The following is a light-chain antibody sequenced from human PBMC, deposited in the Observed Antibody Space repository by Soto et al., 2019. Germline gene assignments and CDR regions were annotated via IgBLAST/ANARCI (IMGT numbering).Light chain of an antibody. CDR2: DAS. Sequence: EIVLTQSPATLSLSPGERATFSCRASQSVSPYLAWYQQKPGQAPRLLIYDASNRATGIPARFSGSGSGTDFTLTISSLEPEDFAIYYCQQRSDWPPYTFGQGTKLEIK. V-gene: IGKV3-11*01. CDR1: QSVSPY. CDR3: QQRSDWPPYT. J-gene: IGKJ2*01.